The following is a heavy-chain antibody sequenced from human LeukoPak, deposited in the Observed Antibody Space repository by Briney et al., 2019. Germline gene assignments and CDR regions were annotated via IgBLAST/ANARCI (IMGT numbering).Heavy chain of an antibody. Sequence: SEPLSLTFTVSGASMRNSFWRWIRQPAGTGLEVIGRIYTSGTTNYNPSHKSRVTLSVDTSSNQFYLKLTCVTAADTALYYCARAPSSCGGTCPFDYWAREPWSPSPQ. J-gene: IGHJ4*02. CDR3: ARAPSSCGGTCPFDY. D-gene: IGHD2-21*01. CDR2: IYTSGTT. CDR1: GASMRNSF. V-gene: IGHV4-4*07.